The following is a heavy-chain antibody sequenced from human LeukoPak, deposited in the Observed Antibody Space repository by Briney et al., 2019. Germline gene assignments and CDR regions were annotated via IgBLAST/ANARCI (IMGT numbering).Heavy chain of an antibody. CDR2: ISSSSTYI. CDR1: GFTFGGYT. J-gene: IGHJ4*02. V-gene: IGHV3-21*01. Sequence: GGSLRLSCAASGFTFGGYTMSWARQAPEKGLEWVSSISSSSTYIFYADSVKGRFTISRDNARNSLYLQMNSLRAEDSAVYYCARESPSYYFCSTTICYSDYWGQGTLVTVSS. CDR3: ARESPSYYFCSTTICYSDY. D-gene: IGHD2-2*02.